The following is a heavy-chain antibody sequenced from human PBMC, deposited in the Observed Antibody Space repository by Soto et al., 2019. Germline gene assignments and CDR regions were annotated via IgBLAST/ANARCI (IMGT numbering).Heavy chain of an antibody. J-gene: IGHJ6*02. V-gene: IGHV1-69*13. CDR3: AGGVRERRGCVVVAAGMHYGMDV. D-gene: IGHD2-15*01. Sequence: SVKVSCKASGGTFSSYAISWVRQAPGQGLEWMGWIIPIFGTANYAQKFQGRVTITAEESTSTAYMWLSSLRAEDTAVYYCAGGVRERRGCVVVAAGMHYGMDVWGRGTTVTVSS. CDR1: GGTFSSYA. CDR2: IIPIFGTA.